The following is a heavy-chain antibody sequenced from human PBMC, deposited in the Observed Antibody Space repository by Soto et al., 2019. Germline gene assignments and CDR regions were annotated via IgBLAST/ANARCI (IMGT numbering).Heavy chain of an antibody. V-gene: IGHV4-39*01. CDR1: GGSISSSSYY. Sequence: PSETLSLTCTVSGGSISSSSYYWGWIRQPPGKGLEWIGSIYYSGSTYYNPSLKSRVTISVDTSKNQFSLKLSSVTAADTAVYYCARRLGYGSGSPEETWFDPWGQGTMVTVYS. CDR2: IYYSGST. D-gene: IGHD3-10*01. J-gene: IGHJ5*02. CDR3: ARRLGYGSGSPEETWFDP.